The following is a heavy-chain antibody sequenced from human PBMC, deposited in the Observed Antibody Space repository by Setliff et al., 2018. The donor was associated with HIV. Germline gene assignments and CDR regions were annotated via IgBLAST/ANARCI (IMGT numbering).Heavy chain of an antibody. V-gene: IGHV4-59*11. J-gene: IGHJ4*02. CDR1: GGSISSHY. CDR2: IYYSGST. CDR3: ARGTCGDY. Sequence: PSETLSLTCTVSGGSISSHYWSWIRQPPGKGLEWIGSIYYSGSTNYNPSLKSRVTISVDTSKNQFSLKLSSVTAADTAVYYCARGTCGDYWGQGTLVTVSS. D-gene: IGHD2-21*01.